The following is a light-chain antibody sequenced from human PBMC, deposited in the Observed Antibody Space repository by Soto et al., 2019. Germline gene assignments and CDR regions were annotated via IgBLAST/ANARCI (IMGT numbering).Light chain of an antibody. CDR2: AAS. J-gene: IGKJ5*01. CDR1: QRINSK. CDR3: QQYNNCPCS. Sequence: EILMTQSPDTMSVSPGERAAPAVRASQRINSKLAWYQQKPGQAPKLLIHAASIRETGVPARFSGTGSETDFTLTISSLQPEDPATYFCQQYNNCPCSFGQGTRLEIK. V-gene: IGKV3-15*01.